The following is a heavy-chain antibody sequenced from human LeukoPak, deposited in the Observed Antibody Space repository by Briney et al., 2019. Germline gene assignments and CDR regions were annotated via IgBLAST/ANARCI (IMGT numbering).Heavy chain of an antibody. Sequence: GGSLRLSCAASGFTFSSYSMNWVRQAPGTGLEWVSYISSGSTTIYYADSVKGRFTISRDNSKNTLYLQMNSLRAEDTAAYYCARTYYDSSGYYYGVDYWGQGTLVIVSS. CDR3: ARTYYDSSGYYYGVDY. J-gene: IGHJ4*02. D-gene: IGHD3-22*01. CDR2: ISSGSTTI. V-gene: IGHV3-48*01. CDR1: GFTFSSYS.